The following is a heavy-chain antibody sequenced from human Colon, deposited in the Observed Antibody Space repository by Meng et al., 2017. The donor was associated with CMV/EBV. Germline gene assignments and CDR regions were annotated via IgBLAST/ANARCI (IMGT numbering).Heavy chain of an antibody. Sequence: GGSLRLSCVASGYTFSSYDMNWVRQAPGKGLEWVSTIAAITSSSDYISYGDSVEGRFTISRDNAKSSLFLQLDSLRAEDTAVYYCARGRFFDHWGQGTLVTVSS. CDR3: ARGRFFDH. CDR1: GYTFSSYD. V-gene: IGHV3-21*01. D-gene: IGHD5-24*01. J-gene: IGHJ5*02. CDR2: IAAITSSSDYI.